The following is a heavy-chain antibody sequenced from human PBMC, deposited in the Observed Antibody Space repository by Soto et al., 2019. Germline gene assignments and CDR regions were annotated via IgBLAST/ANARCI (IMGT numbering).Heavy chain of an antibody. CDR3: ARHRETSFTCPPGCAFDI. J-gene: IGHJ3*02. D-gene: IGHD1-7*01. CDR1: GYSFTSYW. V-gene: IGHV5-51*01. CDR2: INPGDSDT. Sequence: GESLKISCKGSGYSFTSYWIGWVRQMPGKGLEWMGLINPGDSDTRYTPPFQGRITVSADKSINTAYLQWSSLEASDTAMYYFARHRETSFTCPPGCAFDIWGQGTMVTVSS.